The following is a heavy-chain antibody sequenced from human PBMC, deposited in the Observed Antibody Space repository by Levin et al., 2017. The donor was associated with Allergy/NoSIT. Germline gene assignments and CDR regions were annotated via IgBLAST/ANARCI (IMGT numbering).Heavy chain of an antibody. V-gene: IGHV3-74*01. CDR2: INTDESTT. Sequence: PGGSLRLSCAASGFTFSSHWMHWVRQVPGKGLVWVSRINTDESTTNYADSVKGRFTISRDNAKNTLYLQMNSLRAEDTAVDYCTRGATLGVAAFDPWGQGILVTVSS. J-gene: IGHJ5*02. CDR3: TRGATLGVAAFDP. CDR1: GFTFSSHW. D-gene: IGHD3-3*01.